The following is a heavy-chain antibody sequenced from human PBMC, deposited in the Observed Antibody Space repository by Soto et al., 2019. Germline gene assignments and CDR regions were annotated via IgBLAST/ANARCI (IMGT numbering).Heavy chain of an antibody. D-gene: IGHD4-4*01. V-gene: IGHV3-33*01. Sequence: QVQLVESGGGVVQPGRSLRPSFAASGFTFSSYGMHWIRQSPAKGLEWVAVIWYDGSNKYYADSVKGRFTISRDNSKNTLYLQMNSLRAEDTAVYYCASSIDYTDLWMDVWGKGTTVTVS. CDR2: IWYDGSNK. CDR3: ASSIDYTDLWMDV. J-gene: IGHJ6*03. CDR1: GFTFSSYG.